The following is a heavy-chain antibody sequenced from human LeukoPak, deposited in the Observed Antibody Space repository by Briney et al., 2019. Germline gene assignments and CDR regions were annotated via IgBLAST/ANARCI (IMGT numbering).Heavy chain of an antibody. CDR1: GYTFTSYG. Sequence: GASVKVSCKASGYTFTSYGISWVRQAPGQGLEWMGWISAYNGSTNYAQKLQGRVTMTTDTSTSTAYMELRSLRSDGTAVYYCARDPGGSYYLGWFDPWGQGTLVTVSS. CDR3: ARDPGGSYYLGWFDP. D-gene: IGHD1-26*01. CDR2: ISAYNGST. V-gene: IGHV1-18*01. J-gene: IGHJ5*02.